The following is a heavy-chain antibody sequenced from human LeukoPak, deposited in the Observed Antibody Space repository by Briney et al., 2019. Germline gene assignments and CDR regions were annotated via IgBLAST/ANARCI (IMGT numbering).Heavy chain of an antibody. V-gene: IGHV4-39*02. D-gene: IGHD4-17*01. CDR1: GGSISSSSYY. CDR2: IYYSGST. J-gene: IGHJ4*02. Sequence: SETLSPTCTVSGGSISSSSYYWGWIRQPPGKGLEWIGSIYYSGSTYYNPSLKSRVTISVDTSKNQFSLKLSSVTAADTAVYYCARDLGVTTLYDWGQGTLVTVSS. CDR3: ARDLGVTTLYD.